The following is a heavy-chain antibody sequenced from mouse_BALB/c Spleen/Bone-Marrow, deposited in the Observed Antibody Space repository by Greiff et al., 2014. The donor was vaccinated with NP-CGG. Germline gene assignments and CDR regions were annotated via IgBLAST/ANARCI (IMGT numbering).Heavy chain of an antibody. CDR3: IRGNYRYSWFAY. Sequence: VQLQESGAELVRPGASVKLSCKALGYTFTDYEMHWVKQTPVNGLEWIGAIHPGSGNTAYNQKFKGKATLTADKSSSTAYMELSSLTSEDSAVYYCIRGNYRYSWFAYWGQGTLVTVSA. J-gene: IGHJ3*01. V-gene: IGHV1-15*01. CDR2: IHPGSGNT. D-gene: IGHD2-14*01. CDR1: GYTFTDYE.